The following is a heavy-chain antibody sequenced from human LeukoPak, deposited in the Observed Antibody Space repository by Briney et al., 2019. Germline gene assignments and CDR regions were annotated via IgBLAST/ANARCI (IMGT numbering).Heavy chain of an antibody. CDR2: ISSSSSYI. D-gene: IGHD6-19*01. J-gene: IGHJ4*02. CDR3: ARAVAGRGELDY. CDR1: GFTFSSYS. Sequence: GGSLRLSCAASGFTFSSYSMNGVRQAPGKGLEWVSSISSSSSYIYYADSVKGRFTISRDNAKNSLYLQMNSLRAEDTAVYYCARAVAGRGELDYWGQGTLVTVSS. V-gene: IGHV3-21*01.